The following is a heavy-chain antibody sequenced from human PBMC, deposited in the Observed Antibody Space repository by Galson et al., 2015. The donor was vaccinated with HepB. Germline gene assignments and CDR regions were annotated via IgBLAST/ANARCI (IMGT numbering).Heavy chain of an antibody. D-gene: IGHD3-10*01. CDR1: GDSFTSYW. J-gene: IGHJ6*02. Sequence: QSGAEVKKPGESLKISCKGSGDSFTSYWIAWVRQMPGKGLEWMGIIYPGDSDTRYSPSFQGQVTISADKSISTAYLQWSSLKASDTAMYYCARLGRLLWFGESNNCYYSYDMDVWGQGTTVTVS. V-gene: IGHV5-51*01. CDR3: ARLGRLLWFGESNNCYYSYDMDV. CDR2: IYPGDSDT.